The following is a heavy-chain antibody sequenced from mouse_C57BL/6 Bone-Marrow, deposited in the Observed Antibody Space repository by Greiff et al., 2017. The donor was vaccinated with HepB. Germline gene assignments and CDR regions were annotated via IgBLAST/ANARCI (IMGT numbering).Heavy chain of an antibody. CDR2: ISSGGSYT. Sequence: EVHLVESGGDLVKPGGSLKLSCAASGFTFSSYGMSWVRQTPDKRLEWVATISSGGSYTYYPDSVKGRFTISRDNAKNTLYLQMSSLKSEDTAMYYCARQGIPHYYYGSSYFDYWGQGTTLTVSS. J-gene: IGHJ2*01. CDR3: ARQGIPHYYYGSSYFDY. V-gene: IGHV5-6*01. D-gene: IGHD1-1*01. CDR1: GFTFSSYG.